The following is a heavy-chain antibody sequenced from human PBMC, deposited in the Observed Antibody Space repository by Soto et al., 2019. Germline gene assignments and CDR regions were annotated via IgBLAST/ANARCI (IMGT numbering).Heavy chain of an antibody. CDR1: GFTFSSYA. D-gene: IGHD3-10*01. CDR3: AKDLRYGVMAFDY. V-gene: IGHV3-23*01. J-gene: IGHJ4*02. Sequence: LSLTCAASGFTFSSYAMSWVRQAPGKGLEWVSAISGSGGSTYYADSVKGRFTISRDNSKNTLYLQMNSLRAEDTAVYYCAKDLRYGVMAFDYWGQGTLVTVSS. CDR2: ISGSGGST.